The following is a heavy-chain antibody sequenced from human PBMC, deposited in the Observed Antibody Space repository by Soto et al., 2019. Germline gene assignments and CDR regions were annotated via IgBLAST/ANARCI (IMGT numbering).Heavy chain of an antibody. D-gene: IGHD4-17*01. CDR3: ARGMGDYGYFQH. CDR1: GGSFSGYY. CDR2: INHSGST. V-gene: IGHV4-34*01. Sequence: SETLSLTCAVYGGSFSGYYWSWIRQPPGKGLEWIGEINHSGSTNYNPSLKSRVTISVDTSKNQFSLKLSSVTAADTAVYYCARGMGDYGYFQHWGQGTLVTVSS. J-gene: IGHJ1*01.